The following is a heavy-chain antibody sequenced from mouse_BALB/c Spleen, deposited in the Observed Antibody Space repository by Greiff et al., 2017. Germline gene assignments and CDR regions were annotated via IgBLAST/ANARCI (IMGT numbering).Heavy chain of an antibody. J-gene: IGHJ1*01. CDR2: ISSGGSYT. CDR3: ARENYGSSNPYWYFDV. V-gene: IGHV5-9-4*01. CDR1: GFTFSSYA. D-gene: IGHD1-1*01. Sequence: EVMLVESGGGLVKPGGSLKLSCAASGFTFSSYAMSWVRQSPEKRLEWVAEISSGGSYTYYPDTVTGRFTISRDNAKNTLYLEMSSLRSEDTAMYYCARENYGSSNPYWYFDVWGAGTTVTVSS.